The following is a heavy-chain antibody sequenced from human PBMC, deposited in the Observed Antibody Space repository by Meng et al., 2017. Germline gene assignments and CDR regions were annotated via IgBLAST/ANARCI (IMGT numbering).Heavy chain of an antibody. CDR3: ARGHGSGSYYYYYYGMDV. J-gene: IGHJ6*02. CDR1: GGSFSGHY. V-gene: IGHV4-34*01. CDR2: INHSGST. D-gene: IGHD3-10*01. Sequence: SETLSLTCAVYGGSFSGHYWSWIRQPPGKGLEWIGEINHSGSTNYNPSLKSRVTISVDTSKNQFSLKLSSVTAADTAVYYCARGHGSGSYYYYYYGMDVWGQGTTVTVSS.